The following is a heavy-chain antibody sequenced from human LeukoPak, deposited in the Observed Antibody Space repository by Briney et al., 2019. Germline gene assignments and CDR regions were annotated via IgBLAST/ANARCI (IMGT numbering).Heavy chain of an antibody. CDR1: GGSFSGYY. J-gene: IGHJ5*02. CDR2: INHSGST. V-gene: IGHV4-34*01. D-gene: IGHD1-1*01. Sequence: PSETLSLTCAVYGGSFSGYYLSWIRQPPGKGLEWIGEINHSGSTNYNPSLKSRVTISVDTSKNQFSLKLSSVTAADTAVYYCARVNEGSNRHNWFDPWGQGTLVTVSS. CDR3: ARVNEGSNRHNWFDP.